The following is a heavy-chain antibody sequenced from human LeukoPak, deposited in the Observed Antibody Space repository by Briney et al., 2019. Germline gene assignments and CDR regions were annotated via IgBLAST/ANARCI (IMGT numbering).Heavy chain of an antibody. CDR3: XXXXXXXYSHGRYYFDY. V-gene: IGHV4-31*03. CDR2: IYYSGST. CDR1: GGSISSGDYY. Sequence: SQTLSLTCTVSGGSISSGDYYWSWIRQHPGKGLEWIGHIYYSGSTYYNPSLKSRVTILVDTSKNQFSLKLSSVTAADTAVYXXXXXXXXXYSHGRYYFDYWGQGTLVTVSS. J-gene: IGHJ4*02. D-gene: IGHD5-18*01.